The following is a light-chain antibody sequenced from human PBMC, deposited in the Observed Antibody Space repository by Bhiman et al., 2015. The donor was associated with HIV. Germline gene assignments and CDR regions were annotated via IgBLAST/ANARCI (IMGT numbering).Light chain of an antibody. Sequence: QSVLTQPPSVSAAPGQKVTISCSGSNSNIGNNYVTWYQQFPGTAPKVLIYGNNNRPSGVPDRFSGSKSGTSASLAITGLQAEDEADYYCQSYDSTLSGFYVFGTGTKVTVL. CDR3: QSYDSTLSGFYV. CDR2: GNN. J-gene: IGLJ1*01. V-gene: IGLV1-40*01. CDR1: NSNIGNNY.